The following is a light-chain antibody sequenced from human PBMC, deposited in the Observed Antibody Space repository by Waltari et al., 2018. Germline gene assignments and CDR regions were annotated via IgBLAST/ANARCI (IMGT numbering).Light chain of an antibody. CDR1: QGISNY. Sequence: DIQMTQSLSSLSASVGDTVTITCRASQGISNYLAWYQQKPGKAPKPLIYYASNLESGVPSRFSGSGSGTDFTLTISSLQPEDFATYYCQQHNSYPTFGQGTKVEIK. V-gene: IGKV1-16*01. CDR2: YAS. CDR3: QQHNSYPT. J-gene: IGKJ1*01.